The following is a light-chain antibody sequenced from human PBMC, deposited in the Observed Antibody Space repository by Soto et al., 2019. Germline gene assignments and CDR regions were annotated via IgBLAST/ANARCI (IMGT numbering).Light chain of an antibody. CDR3: SAYTVSRTYV. V-gene: IGLV2-8*01. CDR2: EVS. Sequence: QSVLTQPPSASGSPGQSVTISCTGTSRDVGRYNYISWYQQRPGKAPKLIIYEVSKRPSGVPDRLSGFKYGNTASLTVSGLQAEDEADYYCSAYTVSRTYVLGTGTKVTV. J-gene: IGLJ1*01. CDR1: SRDVGRYNY.